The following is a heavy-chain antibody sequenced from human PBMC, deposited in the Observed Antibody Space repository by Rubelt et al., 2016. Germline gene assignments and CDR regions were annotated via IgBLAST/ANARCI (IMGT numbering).Heavy chain of an antibody. Sequence: QVQLVQSGAEVKKPGASVKVSCKVSGYTLTELSMHWVRQAPGKGLEWMGGFDPEDGETINAQKFQGGVTLTEDISTDPAYMELSSLRSEDTAVYYCRGIWGSYIDYWGQGTLVTVSS. CDR3: RGIWGSYIDY. D-gene: IGHD3-16*01. J-gene: IGHJ4*02. CDR1: GYTLTELS. CDR2: FDPEDGET. V-gene: IGHV1-24*01.